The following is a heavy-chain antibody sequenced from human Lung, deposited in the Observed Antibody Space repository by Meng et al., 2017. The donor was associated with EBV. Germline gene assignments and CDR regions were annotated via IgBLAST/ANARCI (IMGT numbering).Heavy chain of an antibody. D-gene: IGHD6-19*01. CDR2: FDLEDDET. Sequence: QVQVVQSGXEVRNXXXSVQVPCKVSGYSFTVLFFHWVRPAPGKGLEWMGFFDLEDDETIYAQKFQGRVTLTVDTSADTAYMEFRSLSSDDTAVYFCAADLEDSRGRYFEHWGQGPLVTVSS. V-gene: IGHV1-24*01. J-gene: IGHJ1*01. CDR1: GYSFTVLF. CDR3: AADLEDSRGRYFEH.